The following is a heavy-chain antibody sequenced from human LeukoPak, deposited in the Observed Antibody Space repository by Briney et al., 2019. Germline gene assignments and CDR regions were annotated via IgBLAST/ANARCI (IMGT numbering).Heavy chain of an antibody. J-gene: IGHJ4*02. CDR2: IYYSGST. V-gene: IGHV4-31*03. Sequence: SETLSLTCTVSGGSISSGGYYWSWIRQHPEKGLEWIGYIYYSGSTYYNPSLKSRVTISVDTSKNQFSLKLSSVTAADTAVYYCARSRSSTSWTYYFDYWGQGTLVTVSS. CDR1: GGSISSGGYY. D-gene: IGHD2-2*01. CDR3: ARSRSSTSWTYYFDY.